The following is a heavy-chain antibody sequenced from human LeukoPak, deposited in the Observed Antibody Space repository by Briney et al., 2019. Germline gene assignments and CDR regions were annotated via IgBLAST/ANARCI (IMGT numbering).Heavy chain of an antibody. CDR1: GFTFSSYA. J-gene: IGHJ4*02. D-gene: IGHD6-19*01. V-gene: IGHV3-30-3*01. CDR2: ISYDGSNK. CDR3: AKDESSGWYRN. Sequence: GGSLRLSCAASGFTFSSYAMHWVRQAPGKGLEWVAVISYDGSNKYYADSVKGRFTISRDNSKNTLYLQMNSLRAEDTAVYYCAKDESSGWYRNWGQGTLVTVSS.